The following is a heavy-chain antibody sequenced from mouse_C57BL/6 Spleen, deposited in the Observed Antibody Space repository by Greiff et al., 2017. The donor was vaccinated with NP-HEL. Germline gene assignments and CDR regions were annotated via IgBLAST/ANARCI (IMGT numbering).Heavy chain of an antibody. CDR1: GYTFTDYY. CDR3: ARGPIYYDYDWYFDV. J-gene: IGHJ1*03. CDR2: INPNNGGT. D-gene: IGHD2-4*01. Sequence: VQLQQSGPELVKPGASVKISCKASGYTFTDYYMNWVKQSHGKSLEWIGDINPNNGGTSYNQKFKGKATLTVDKSSSTAYMELRSLTSEDSAVYYCARGPIYYDYDWYFDVWGTGTTVTVSS. V-gene: IGHV1-26*01.